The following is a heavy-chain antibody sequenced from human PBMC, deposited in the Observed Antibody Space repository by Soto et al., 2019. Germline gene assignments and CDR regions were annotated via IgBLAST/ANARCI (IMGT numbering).Heavy chain of an antibody. CDR1: GESFSGCY. Sequence: SETLSLTCAVYGESFSGCYWNWIRQPPGKGLEWIGEINHSGSTNYNPSLKSRVTISVDTSKNQFSLKLASVIAADTAVYHCARSRIVGVSPFSYWSQGTLVTVSS. CDR3: ARSRIVGVSPFSY. J-gene: IGHJ4*02. D-gene: IGHD1-26*01. CDR2: INHSGST. V-gene: IGHV4-34*01.